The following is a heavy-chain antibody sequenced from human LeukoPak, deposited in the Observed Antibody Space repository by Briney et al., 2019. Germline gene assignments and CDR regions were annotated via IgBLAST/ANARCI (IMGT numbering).Heavy chain of an antibody. CDR3: ASGSSPTGDPRSFDL. CDR1: GYTFTSYY. J-gene: IGHJ2*01. Sequence: GASVKVSCKASGYTFTSYYMHWVRQAPGQGLEWMGIINPSGGSTSYAQKFQGRVTMTRDMPTSTVYMELSSLRSEDTAVYYCASGSSPTGDPRSFDLWGRGTLVTVSS. CDR2: INPSGGST. D-gene: IGHD7-27*01. V-gene: IGHV1-46*01.